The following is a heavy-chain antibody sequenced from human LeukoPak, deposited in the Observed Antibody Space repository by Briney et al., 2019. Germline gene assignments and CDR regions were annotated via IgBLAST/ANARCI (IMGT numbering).Heavy chain of an antibody. V-gene: IGHV4-59*01. CDR2: ISDSGST. J-gene: IGHJ5*02. CDR1: GGSINGYY. D-gene: IGHD4-17*01. CDR3: ARVFRGAVTSNWFDP. Sequence: PSETLSLTCTVSGGSINGYYWTWIRQPPGKGLEWIGYISDSGSTNHNPSLKSRVSMSVGSSNTDFSLRLNSVTAADTAAYYCARVFRGAVTSNWFDPWGQGTLVTVSS.